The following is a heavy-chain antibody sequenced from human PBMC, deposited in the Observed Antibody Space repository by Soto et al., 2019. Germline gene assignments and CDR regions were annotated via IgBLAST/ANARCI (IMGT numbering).Heavy chain of an antibody. CDR3: ARGPMNFEYYDFWSGYYRFDP. D-gene: IGHD3-3*01. V-gene: IGHV1-8*01. CDR1: GYTFTSYD. CDR2: MNPNSGNT. Sequence: ASVKVSCKASGYTFTSYDINWVRQATGQGLEWMGWMNPNSGNTGYAQKFQGRVTMTRSTSISTAYMELSSLRSEDTAVYYCARGPMNFEYYDFWSGYYRFDPWGQGTLVTVSS. J-gene: IGHJ5*02.